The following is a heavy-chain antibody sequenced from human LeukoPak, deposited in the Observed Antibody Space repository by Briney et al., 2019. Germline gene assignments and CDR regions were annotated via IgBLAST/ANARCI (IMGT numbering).Heavy chain of an antibody. CDR2: INHSGST. J-gene: IGHJ4*02. V-gene: IGHV4-34*01. Sequence: SETLSLTCAVYGGSFSGYYWSWIRQPPGKGLEWIGEINHSGSTNYNPSLKSRVTISVDTSKNQFSLKLSSVSAADTAVYYCATHCDDGSGYYYNLYFDYWGQGTLVTVSS. CDR1: GGSFSGYY. CDR3: ATHCDDGSGYYYNLYFDY. D-gene: IGHD3-22*01.